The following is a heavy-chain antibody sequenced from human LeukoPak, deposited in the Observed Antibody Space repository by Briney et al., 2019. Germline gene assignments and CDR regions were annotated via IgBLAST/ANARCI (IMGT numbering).Heavy chain of an antibody. J-gene: IGHJ4*02. D-gene: IGHD6-19*01. CDR2: ISSNGGST. CDR1: GFTFSSYW. V-gene: IGHV3-23*01. Sequence: GGSLRLSCAASGFTFSSYWMHWVRQAPGKGLEWVSAISSNGGSTYYADSVKGRFTISRDNSKNTLYLQMNSLRAEDTAVYYCAKPKFTVAGSNYFDYWGQGTLVTVSS. CDR3: AKPKFTVAGSNYFDY.